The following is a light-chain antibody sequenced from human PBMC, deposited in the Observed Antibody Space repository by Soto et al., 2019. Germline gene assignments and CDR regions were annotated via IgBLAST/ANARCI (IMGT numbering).Light chain of an antibody. V-gene: IGKV1-33*01. J-gene: IGKJ5*01. CDR3: QRYSHLIT. CDR1: QDISNY. Sequence: DIQMPQSPSSLSASVGDSAPITGQASQDISNYLNWYQQKLGKAPKLLIYDASNLETGVPSRFSGSGSGTDFTFTIRSLQHEDIATYYCQRYSHLITVGQGTRLEIK. CDR2: DAS.